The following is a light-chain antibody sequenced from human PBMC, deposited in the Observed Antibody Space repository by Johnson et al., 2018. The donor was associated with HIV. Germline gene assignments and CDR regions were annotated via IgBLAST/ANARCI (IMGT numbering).Light chain of an antibody. J-gene: IGLJ1*01. V-gene: IGLV1-51*01. Sequence: QSVLTQPPSVSAAPGQKVTISCSGSSSNIGNSYVSWYQQLPGTAPKLIIYDNNKRPSGIPDRFSGSKSGTSATLGITGLQTGDEADYYCGTWDASLSPGGVFGTGTKVTVL. CDR1: SSNIGNSY. CDR2: DNN. CDR3: GTWDASLSPGGV.